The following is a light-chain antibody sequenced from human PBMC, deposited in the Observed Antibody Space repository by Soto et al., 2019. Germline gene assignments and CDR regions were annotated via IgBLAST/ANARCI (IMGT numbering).Light chain of an antibody. CDR1: QEISNN. V-gene: IGKV1-16*02. J-gene: IGKJ4*02. Sequence: DIQMTQSPSSLSASVGDRVTITCRASQEISNNLAWFQQKPGKPPKSLISDASNLQSGVPSKFSGSVSGTDCTLTISSLQPEDFATYYCQQYHNYPVTFGGWTKVEIK. CDR2: DAS. CDR3: QQYHNYPVT.